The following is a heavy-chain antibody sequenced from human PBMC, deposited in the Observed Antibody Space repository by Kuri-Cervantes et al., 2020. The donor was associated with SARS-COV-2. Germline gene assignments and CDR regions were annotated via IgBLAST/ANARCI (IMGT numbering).Heavy chain of an antibody. D-gene: IGHD2-2*01. CDR2: ISISSSYI. CDR1: GFTFSSYS. Sequence: WGSLRLSCAASGFTFSSYSMNWVRQAPGKGLEWVSSISISSSYIYYADSVKGRFTISRDNAKNSLYLQMNSLRAEDTAVYYCARGGYCSSTSCADYYYYGMDVWGQGTTVTVSS. J-gene: IGHJ6*02. V-gene: IGHV3-21*01. CDR3: ARGGYCSSTSCADYYYYGMDV.